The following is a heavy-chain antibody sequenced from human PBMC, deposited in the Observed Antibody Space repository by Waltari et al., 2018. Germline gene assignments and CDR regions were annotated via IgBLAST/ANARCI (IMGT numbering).Heavy chain of an antibody. D-gene: IGHD5-18*01. V-gene: IGHV4-4*07. CDR2: IYSGGDT. CDR3: VRARVSAQTSMGGFFDP. J-gene: IGHJ5*02. CDR1: GGSVSNHY. Sequence: QVQLQESGPGLVKPSETLSPPCNVSGGSVSNHYWAWIRKPAGKGLEWIGRIYSGGDTHYNPSFKSRITISVDTSTNQFSLTVTSVTAADTAFYYCVRARVSAQTSMGGFFDPWGQGIEVTVSS.